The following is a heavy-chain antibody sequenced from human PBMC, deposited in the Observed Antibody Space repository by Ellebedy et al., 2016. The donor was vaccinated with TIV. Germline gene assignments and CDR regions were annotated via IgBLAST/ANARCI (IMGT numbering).Heavy chain of an antibody. CDR2: MNPNSGNT. D-gene: IGHD2-15*01. CDR3: ARGTAVGHCSGGSCPYFDY. J-gene: IGHJ4*02. V-gene: IGHV1-8*01. Sequence: ASVKVSCXASGYTFTSYDINWVRQATGQGLEWMGWMNPNSGNTGYAQKFQGRVTMTRNTSISTAYMELSSLRSEDTAVYYCARGTAVGHCSGGSCPYFDYWGQGTLVTVSS. CDR1: GYTFTSYD.